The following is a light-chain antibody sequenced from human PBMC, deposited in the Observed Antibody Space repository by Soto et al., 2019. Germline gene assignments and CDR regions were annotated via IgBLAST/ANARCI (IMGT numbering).Light chain of an antibody. CDR3: QSYDFTLGAFWV. CDR2: GTS. CDR1: SSNIGNNY. Sequence: QSVLTQPPSVSAAPGQKVTISCSGSSSNIGNNYVSWYQQLPGTAPKLLIYGTSNRPSGVPDRFSGSKSGTSASLAITGLQAEDEAHYFCQSYDFTLGAFWVFGGGTK. J-gene: IGLJ3*02. V-gene: IGLV1-40*01.